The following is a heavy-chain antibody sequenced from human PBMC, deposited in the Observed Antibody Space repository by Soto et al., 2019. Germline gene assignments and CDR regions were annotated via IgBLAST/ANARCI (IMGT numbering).Heavy chain of an antibody. CDR2: ISSSSSYI. Sequence: EVQLVESGGGLVKPGGSLRLSCAASGFTFSSYSMNWVRQAPGKGLEWVSSISSSSSYIYYADSVKGRFTISRDNAKNSLYLQMNSLRAEDTAVYYCARDGDFSSGWYFLFDPWGQGTLVTVSS. CDR1: GFTFSSYS. J-gene: IGHJ5*02. CDR3: ARDGDFSSGWYFLFDP. D-gene: IGHD6-19*01. V-gene: IGHV3-21*01.